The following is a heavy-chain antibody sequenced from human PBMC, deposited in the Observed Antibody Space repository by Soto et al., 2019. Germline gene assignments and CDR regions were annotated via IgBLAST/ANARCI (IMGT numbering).Heavy chain of an antibody. D-gene: IGHD4-4*01. J-gene: IGHJ4*02. Sequence: PSETLSLTCTVSGVSVSSSSYYWGWIRQPPGKGLEWIANIYYSGSTYYNPSLKSRVTISVDTSKNQFSLNLTSVTAADTAVYYCAEGEGYSNYWGQGTLVTVSS. CDR3: AEGEGYSNY. CDR2: IYYSGST. CDR1: GVSVSSSSYY. V-gene: IGHV4-39*01.